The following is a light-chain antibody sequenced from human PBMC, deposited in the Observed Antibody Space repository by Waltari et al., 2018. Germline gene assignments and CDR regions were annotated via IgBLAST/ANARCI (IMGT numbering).Light chain of an antibody. CDR1: QSISNW. J-gene: IGKJ2*03. V-gene: IGKV1-5*03. CDR3: QQYNTFFRS. Sequence: IQMTQSPSTLSASIGDRVNITCRVSQSISNWLAWYQQKPGKAHELLIYRASSVQSGVPSRFSGSGSGTEFTLTISSLQPDDFATYYCQQYNTFFRSFGQGTKLEIK. CDR2: RAS.